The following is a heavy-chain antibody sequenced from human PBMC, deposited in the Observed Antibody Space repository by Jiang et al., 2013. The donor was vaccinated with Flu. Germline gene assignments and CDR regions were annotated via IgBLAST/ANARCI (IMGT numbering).Heavy chain of an antibody. J-gene: IGHJ4*02. CDR1: GFTFSKAW. CDR3: TRRGDTEDY. D-gene: IGHD2-21*01. V-gene: IGHV3-15*07. CDR2: IKSEAAGGTT. Sequence: GLVEPGGSLRLSCAASGFTFSKAWMNRVRQAPGKGLEWVGRIKSEAAGGTTDYVAPVKGRFTISRDDPKNTVYLQMNSLRTEDTAVYYCTRRGDTEDYWGQGTLVTVSS.